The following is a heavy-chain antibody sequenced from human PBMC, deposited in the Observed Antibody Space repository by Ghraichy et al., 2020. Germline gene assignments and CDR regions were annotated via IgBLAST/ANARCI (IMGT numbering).Heavy chain of an antibody. V-gene: IGHV3-53*01. J-gene: IGHJ4*02. CDR3: AGDTPGGSGFYYFNY. CDR2: IYSAGYA. CDR1: GFTVTTNS. D-gene: IGHD6-19*01. Sequence: GGSLRLSCAASGFTVTTNSMSWVRQAPGKGLEWVSVIYSAGYAYYADSVKGRFTISRDTSKNTLYLHMNSLRAEDTAFYYCAGDTPGGSGFYYFNYWGQGTLVTVSS.